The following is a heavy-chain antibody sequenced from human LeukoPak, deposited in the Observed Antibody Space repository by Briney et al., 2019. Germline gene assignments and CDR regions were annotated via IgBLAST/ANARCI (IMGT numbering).Heavy chain of an antibody. Sequence: ASVKASCKTSGYTFTGYYMHWVRQAPGQGLEWMGWINPNSGGTNYAQKFQGRVTMTRDTSISTAYMELSRLRSDDTAVYYCARDSGSGWSSGWFDPWGQGTLVTVSS. CDR2: INPNSGGT. CDR3: ARDSGSGWSSGWFDP. V-gene: IGHV1-2*02. D-gene: IGHD6-19*01. J-gene: IGHJ5*02. CDR1: GYTFTGYY.